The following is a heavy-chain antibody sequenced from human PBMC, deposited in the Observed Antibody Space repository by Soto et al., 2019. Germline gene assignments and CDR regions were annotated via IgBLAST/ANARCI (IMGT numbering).Heavy chain of an antibody. Sequence: GESLKISCEASGYMFPIYHISWVRQMPGKGLEWVGKIDPSDSRTMYRPSSRARITISVDKSINTAYLEWGRLKASDTAMYYCARYDSNGDFDFWSQGTQVTVSS. V-gene: IGHV5-10-1*01. J-gene: IGHJ4*02. D-gene: IGHD2-8*01. CDR3: ARYDSNGDFDF. CDR1: GYMFPIYH. CDR2: IDPSDSRT.